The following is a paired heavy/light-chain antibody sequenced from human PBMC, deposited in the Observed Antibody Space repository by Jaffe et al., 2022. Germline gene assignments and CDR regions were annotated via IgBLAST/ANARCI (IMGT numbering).Heavy chain of an antibody. J-gene: IGHJ6*03. V-gene: IGHV1-8*01. CDR1: GYTFTSYD. CDR3: ARFPTYYYGSGSYSRGASYYYYYMDV. Sequence: QVQLVQSGAEVKKPGASVKVSCKASGYTFTSYDINWVRQATGQGLEWMGWMNPNSGNTGYAQKFQGRVTMTRNTSISTAYMELSSLRSEDTAVYYCARFPTYYYGSGSYSRGASYYYYYMDVWGKGTTVTVSS. CDR2: MNPNSGNT. D-gene: IGHD3-10*01.
Light chain of an antibody. CDR1: QSVSSSY. CDR2: GAS. V-gene: IGKV3-20*01. CDR3: QQYGSSSWT. Sequence: EIVLTQSPGTLSLSPGERATLSCRASQSVSSSYLAWYQQKPGQAPRLLIYGASSRATGIPDRFSGSGSGTDFTLTISRLEPEDFAVYYCQQYGSSSWTFGQGTKVEIK. J-gene: IGKJ1*01.